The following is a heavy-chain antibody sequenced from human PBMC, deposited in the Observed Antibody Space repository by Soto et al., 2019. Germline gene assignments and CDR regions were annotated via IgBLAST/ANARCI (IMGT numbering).Heavy chain of an antibody. CDR2: TRNKANSYPT. V-gene: IGHV3-72*01. J-gene: IGHJ3*02. Sequence: EVQLVESGGGLVQPGGSLRLSCAASGFTFSDYYMDWVRQAPGKGLEWVGRTRNKANSYPTEYAASVKGRFTISRDDSKNALYLQMNSLKTEDAAVYYCARGNRAFDIWGQGTMFTVSS. CDR3: ARGNRAFDI. CDR1: GFTFSDYY.